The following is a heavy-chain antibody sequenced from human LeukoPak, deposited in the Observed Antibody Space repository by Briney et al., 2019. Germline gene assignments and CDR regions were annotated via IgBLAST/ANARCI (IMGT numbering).Heavy chain of an antibody. CDR3: ARDDIAAAGTAYFDY. J-gene: IGHJ4*02. CDR1: GFTFSDYY. Sequence: GGSLRLSCAASGFTFSDYYMSWIRQAPGKGLEWVSYISSSVSTIYYADSVKGRFTISRDNAKNSLYLQMNSLRAEDTAVYYCARDDIAAAGTAYFDYWGQGTLVTVSS. V-gene: IGHV3-11*04. CDR2: ISSSVSTI. D-gene: IGHD6-13*01.